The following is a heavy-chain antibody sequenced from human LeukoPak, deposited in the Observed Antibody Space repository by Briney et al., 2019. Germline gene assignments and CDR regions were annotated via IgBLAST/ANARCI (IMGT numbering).Heavy chain of an antibody. CDR3: ARSDYSYDSSGYYSGAAFDI. CDR2: TYYSGST. Sequence: SETLSLTCTVSGGSISSYYWSWIRQPPGKGLEWIGYTYYSGSTNYNPSLKSRVTISVDTSKNQFSLKLSSVTAADTAVYYCARSDYSYDSSGYYSGAAFDIWGQGTMVTVSS. D-gene: IGHD3-22*01. V-gene: IGHV4-59*08. CDR1: GGSISSYY. J-gene: IGHJ3*02.